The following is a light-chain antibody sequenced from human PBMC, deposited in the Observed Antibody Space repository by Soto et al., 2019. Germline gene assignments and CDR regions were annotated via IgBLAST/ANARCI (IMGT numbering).Light chain of an antibody. J-gene: IGLJ2*01. CDR2: LNSDGSH. CDR3: QTWGTGPVV. CDR1: SGHSSYA. V-gene: IGLV4-69*01. Sequence: QLVLTQSHSASASLGASVKLTCTLSSGHSSYAIAWHQQQPEKGPRYLMKLNSDGSHSKGDGIPDRFSGSSSGAERYLTISSLQSEDEADYYCQTWGTGPVVFGGGTQLTVL.